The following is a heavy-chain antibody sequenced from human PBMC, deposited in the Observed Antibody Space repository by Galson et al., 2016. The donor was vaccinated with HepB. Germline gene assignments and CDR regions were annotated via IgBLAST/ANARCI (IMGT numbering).Heavy chain of an antibody. J-gene: IGHJ3*02. CDR2: IYHSGSI. Sequence: ETLSLTCAVSSGSITSNSWWSWVRQPPAKGLEWIGEIYHSGSITYNPSLRGRVTISLDRSKNQFSLKLTSVTAADSAVYYCARTGEVYGTDAFDIWGQGTMVTVSS. D-gene: IGHD5/OR15-5a*01. CDR3: ARTGEVYGTDAFDI. V-gene: IGHV4-4*02. CDR1: SGSITSNSW.